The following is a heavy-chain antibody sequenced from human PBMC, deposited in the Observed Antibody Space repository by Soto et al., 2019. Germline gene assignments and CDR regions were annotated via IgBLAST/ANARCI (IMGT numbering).Heavy chain of an antibody. J-gene: IGHJ5*02. CDR2: IYASGST. CDR3: ARSAIPRGGWFRP. Sequence: SETLSLTCNVSDDSLSTYYWSWIRQPAGKGLEWIGRIYASGSTNYNPSLKGRVSMSVDTSKKQFSLKMMSVTAADTAMYYCARSAIPRGGWFRPWGQGVLVTVSS. V-gene: IGHV4-4*07. CDR1: DDSLSTYY. D-gene: IGHD2-21*01.